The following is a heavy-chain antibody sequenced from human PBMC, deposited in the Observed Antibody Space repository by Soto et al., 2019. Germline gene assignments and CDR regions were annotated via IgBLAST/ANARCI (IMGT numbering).Heavy chain of an antibody. CDR1: GFIFSSYG. CDR3: EKGRRVQCLALSSYYYSMDV. Sequence: QVQLVESGGGVVQPGRSLRLSCAASGFIFSSYGMHWVRQAPGKGLEWVAGISYDGRNKYYADSVKGRVNISRDNSMNAMNLEMKSLRGEDTDEFYCEKGRRVQCLALSSYYYSMDVWGPGNTVAV. V-gene: IGHV3-30*18. CDR2: ISYDGRNK. D-gene: IGHD6-19*01. J-gene: IGHJ6*02.